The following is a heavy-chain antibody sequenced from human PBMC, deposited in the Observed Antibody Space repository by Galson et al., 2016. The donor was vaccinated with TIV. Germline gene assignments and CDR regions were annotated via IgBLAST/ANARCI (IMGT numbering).Heavy chain of an antibody. D-gene: IGHD3-3*01. Sequence: SLRLSCAATGFRFYEFEMSWVRQAPGKGLEWVSAISAGATNKYYADSVKGRFTVSRDNSDNTLFLHMDRLKVEDTAMYYCARATPSVFGVVMTLDYWGQGTLVTVSS. J-gene: IGHJ4*02. CDR1: GFRFYEFE. V-gene: IGHV3-23*01. CDR3: ARATPSVFGVVMTLDY. CDR2: ISAGATNK.